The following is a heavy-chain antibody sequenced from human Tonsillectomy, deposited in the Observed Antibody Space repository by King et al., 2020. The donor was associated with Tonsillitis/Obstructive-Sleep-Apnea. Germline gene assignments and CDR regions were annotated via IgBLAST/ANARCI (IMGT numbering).Heavy chain of an antibody. CDR1: GFSLSNARLG. J-gene: IGHJ1*01. Sequence: NLQESGPVLVKPTETLTLTCTVSGFSLSNARLGVSWIRQPPGKALEWLAHIFSNDEKSYSTSLKSRLTISKDTSKSQVVLTMTNMDPVDTATYYCARYSSGWSRGYFQHWGQGTLVTVSS. CDR3: ARYSSGWSRGYFQH. CDR2: IFSNDEK. D-gene: IGHD6-19*01. V-gene: IGHV2-26*01.